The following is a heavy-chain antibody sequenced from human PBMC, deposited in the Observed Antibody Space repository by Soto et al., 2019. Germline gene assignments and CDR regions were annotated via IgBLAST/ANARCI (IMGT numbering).Heavy chain of an antibody. CDR2: IIPIFGTA. J-gene: IGHJ6*02. CDR3: ARSRVITKYYYYGMDV. CDR1: GGAFSSYA. D-gene: IGHD3-16*02. Sequence: SVKVSCKASGGAFSSYAISWVRQAPGQGLEWMGGIIPIFGTANYAQKFQGRVTITADESTSTAYMELSSLRSEDTAVYYCARSRVITKYYYYGMDVWGQGTTVTVSS. V-gene: IGHV1-69*13.